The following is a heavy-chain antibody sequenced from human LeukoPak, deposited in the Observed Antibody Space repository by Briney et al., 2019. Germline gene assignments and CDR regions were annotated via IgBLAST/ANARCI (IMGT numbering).Heavy chain of an antibody. CDR2: VNRDGSET. J-gene: IGHJ6*02. V-gene: IGHV3-7*03. CDR3: ARNNGMDI. Sequence: GGSLRLSCAASGFALSSHSMTWVRQVPGSGPEWVANVNRDGSETYYLDSVKGRFTISKDNAKNSLYLQMNSLRAEDTALYHCARNNGMDIWGQGTTVIVSS. CDR1: GFALSSHS.